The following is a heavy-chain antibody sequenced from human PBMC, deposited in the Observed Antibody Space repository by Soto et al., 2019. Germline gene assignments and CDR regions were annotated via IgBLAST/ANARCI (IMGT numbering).Heavy chain of an antibody. CDR3: ARGRTGYSSGWYLVYYFDY. V-gene: IGHV1-8*01. J-gene: IGHJ4*02. CDR2: MNPNSGNT. CDR1: GYTFTSYD. Sequence: QVQLVQSGAEVKKPGASVKVSCKASGYTFTSYDINWVRQATGQGLEWMGWMNPNSGNTGYAQKFQGRVTMTRNTSISTAYMELSSLRSEDTAVYYCARGRTGYSSGWYLVYYFDYWGQGTLVTVSS. D-gene: IGHD6-19*01.